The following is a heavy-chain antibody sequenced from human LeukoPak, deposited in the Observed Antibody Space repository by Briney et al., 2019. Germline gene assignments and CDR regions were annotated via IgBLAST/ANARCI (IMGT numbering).Heavy chain of an antibody. V-gene: IGHV3-30*18. J-gene: IGHJ4*02. CDR2: ISYDGSNK. CDR3: AKDMGYFDY. CDR1: GFTFSSYG. Sequence: GGSLRLSCAASGFTFSSYGMHWVRQAPGKGLEWVAVISYDGSNKYYADSVRGRFTIPRDNSKNTLYLQMNSLRAEDTAVYYCAKDMGYFDYWGQGTLVTVSS. D-gene: IGHD3-10*01.